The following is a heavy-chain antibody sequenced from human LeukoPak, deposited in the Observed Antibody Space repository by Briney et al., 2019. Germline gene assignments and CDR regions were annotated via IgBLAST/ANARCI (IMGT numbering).Heavy chain of an antibody. J-gene: IGHJ4*02. D-gene: IGHD1-1*01. CDR1: QFTFNGSW. CDR2: MDPTGSQK. V-gene: IGHV3-7*01. Sequence: PGGSLRDSCADSQFTFNGSWMNWVRQAPGKGLEWVANMDPTGSQKRYVDSVRGRFTISKDNPGASLYLDMHSLRAEDTAIYYCAIWTSGNDWGQGTLVTVSS. CDR3: AIWTSGND.